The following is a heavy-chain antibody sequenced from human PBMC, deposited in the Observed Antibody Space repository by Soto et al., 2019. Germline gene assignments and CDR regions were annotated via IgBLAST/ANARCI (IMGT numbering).Heavy chain of an antibody. CDR1: GFTFSSYW. Sequence: GGSLRLSCAASGFTFSSYWMHWVRQAPGKGLAWVSRINSDGTSTDYADSVKGRFTISRDNAKNTLYLQMNSLRAEDTAVYYCARLLVIRGVIADYWGQGALVTVSS. J-gene: IGHJ4*02. CDR3: ARLLVIRGVIADY. V-gene: IGHV3-74*01. CDR2: INSDGTST. D-gene: IGHD3-10*01.